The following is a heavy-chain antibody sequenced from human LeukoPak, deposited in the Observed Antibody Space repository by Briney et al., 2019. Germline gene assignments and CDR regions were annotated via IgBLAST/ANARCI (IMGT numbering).Heavy chain of an antibody. V-gene: IGHV3-33*08. J-gene: IGHJ4*02. CDR3: GKSLGTIPVGATSPFDY. CDR2: IWYGGSNK. CDR1: GFTFSSYG. D-gene: IGHD1-26*01. Sequence: GGSLRLSCAASGFTFSSYGMHWVRQAPGKGLEWVAVIWYGGSNKYYADSVKGRFTISRDNSKNTLYLQMNSLRAEDTAVYYCGKSLGTIPVGATSPFDYWGQGTLVTVSS.